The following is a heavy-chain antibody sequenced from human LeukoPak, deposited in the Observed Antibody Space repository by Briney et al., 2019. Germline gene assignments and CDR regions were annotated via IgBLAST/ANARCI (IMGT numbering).Heavy chain of an antibody. D-gene: IGHD3-10*01. V-gene: IGHV4-39*07. J-gene: IGHJ6*03. CDR3: ARVRAERGYYYYYMDV. CDR1: GGSISSSSYY. CDR2: IYYSGST. Sequence: PSETLSLTCTVSGGSISSSSYYWGWIRQPPGKGLEWIGSIYYSGSTYYNPSLKSRVTISVDTSKNQFSLKLSSVTAADTAVYYCARVRAERGYYYYYMDVWGKGTTVTASS.